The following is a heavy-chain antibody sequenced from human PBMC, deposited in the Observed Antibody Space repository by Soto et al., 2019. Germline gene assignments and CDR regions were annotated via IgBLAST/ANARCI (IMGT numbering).Heavy chain of an antibody. J-gene: IGHJ4*02. Sequence: EVQLVESGGGLIQPGGSLRLSCAVSGFTVSNNYMSWVRQAPGKGLEGVSVIYSGGYTAYGDSVKGRFTISRDNSKNTQYFQKKTQGAHDSGFYYCATNPGGGGYWGQGTLVTVSS. CDR3: ATNPGGGGY. V-gene: IGHV3-53*01. CDR2: IYSGGYT. D-gene: IGHD3-10*01. CDR1: GFTVSNNY.